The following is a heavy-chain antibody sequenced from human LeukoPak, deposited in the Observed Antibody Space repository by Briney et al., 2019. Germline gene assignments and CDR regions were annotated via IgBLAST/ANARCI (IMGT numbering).Heavy chain of an antibody. CDR3: AKDAIPAAISPVYYYYYYGMDV. CDR1: GFTFSSYA. J-gene: IGHJ6*02. Sequence: QPGGSLRLSCAASGFTFSSYAMSWVRQAPGKGLEWVSAISGSGGSTYYADSVKGRFTISRDNSKNTLYLQMNSLRAEDTAVYYCAKDAIPAAISPVYYYYYYGMDVWGQGTTVTVSS. D-gene: IGHD2-2*02. V-gene: IGHV3-23*01. CDR2: ISGSGGST.